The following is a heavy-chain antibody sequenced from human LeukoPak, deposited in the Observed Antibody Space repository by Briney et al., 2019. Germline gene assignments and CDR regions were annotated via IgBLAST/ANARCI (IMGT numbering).Heavy chain of an antibody. D-gene: IGHD5-18*01. CDR3: AGAVRGYSYGYATIRLDY. Sequence: TGGSLRLSCAASGFTFSSYEMNWVRQAPGKGLEWVSYISSSGSTIYYADSVKGRFTISRDNAENSLYLQMNSLRAEDTAVYYCAGAVRGYSYGYATIRLDYWGQGTLVTVSS. J-gene: IGHJ4*02. CDR2: ISSSGSTI. V-gene: IGHV3-48*03. CDR1: GFTFSSYE.